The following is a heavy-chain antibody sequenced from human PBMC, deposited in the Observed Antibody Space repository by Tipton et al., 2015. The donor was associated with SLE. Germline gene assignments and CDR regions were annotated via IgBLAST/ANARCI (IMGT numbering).Heavy chain of an antibody. V-gene: IGHV5-51*03. D-gene: IGHD3-22*01. CDR1: GYNFNTYW. CDR2: FYPGDSNT. CDR3: GRLVGSWDSSDDFYPNYFDV. Sequence: QLVQSGAEVKKPGESLKISCKGSGYNFNTYWIGWLRQMPGKGLEWMGSFYPGDSNTRYSPSFQGQVTISGDKSINTAYLQWSSLKASDTAMFYCGRLVGSWDSSDDFYPNYFDVWGQGTMVTVSS. J-gene: IGHJ3*01.